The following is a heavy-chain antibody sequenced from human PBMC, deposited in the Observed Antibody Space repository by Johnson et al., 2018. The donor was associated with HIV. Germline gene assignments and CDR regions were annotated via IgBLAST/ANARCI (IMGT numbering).Heavy chain of an antibody. V-gene: IGHV3-30*18. CDR2: ITYDGTNE. CDR1: GFTFSNYA. J-gene: IGHJ3*01. Sequence: QVQLVESGGGVVQPGRSLRLSCTASGFTFSNYAIHWVRQAPGKGLEWVAGITYDGTNEYYADSVKGRFTLSRDNSKNTLDLQMNSLTIEDTAVFYCAKTRMGGILDAFDLWGQGTMVIVSS. CDR3: AKTRMGGILDAFDL. D-gene: IGHD3-10*01.